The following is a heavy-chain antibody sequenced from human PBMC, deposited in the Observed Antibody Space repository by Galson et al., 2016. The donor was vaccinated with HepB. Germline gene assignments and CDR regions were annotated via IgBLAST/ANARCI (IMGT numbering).Heavy chain of an antibody. CDR3: AIDEEGTYYHDIRDCYHGMDV. V-gene: IGHV1-8*01. CDR1: GYSFTTYN. Sequence: SVKVSCKASGYSFTTYNINWVRQVSGQGLEWMGWMNPNSGDSGYAQKFQGRVTMTRDIVIRTAYMELSSLTPEDTAVYYCAIDEEGTYYHDIRDCYHGMDVGGQGTTVAVAS. D-gene: IGHD3-22*01. J-gene: IGHJ6*02. CDR2: MNPNSGDS.